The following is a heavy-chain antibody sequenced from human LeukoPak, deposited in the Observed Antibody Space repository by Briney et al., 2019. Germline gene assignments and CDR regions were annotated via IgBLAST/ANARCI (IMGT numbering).Heavy chain of an antibody. Sequence: GASVKVSCKASGYTFTGYYMHWVRQAPGQGLEWMGWINADSGGTNYAQKFQGRVTMTRDTSISTACMELSRLRSDDTAVYYCARRYCSTTSCYMADYWGQGTLVTVSS. CDR1: GYTFTGYY. J-gene: IGHJ4*02. CDR2: INADSGGT. CDR3: ARRYCSTTSCYMADY. D-gene: IGHD2-2*02. V-gene: IGHV1-2*02.